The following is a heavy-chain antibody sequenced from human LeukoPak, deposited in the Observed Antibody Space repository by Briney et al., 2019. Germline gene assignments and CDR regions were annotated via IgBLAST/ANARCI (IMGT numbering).Heavy chain of an antibody. Sequence: GGSLRLSCAASGFTFSSYAMSWVRQAPGKGLEWVSAIIGSGGSTYYADSGKGRFTISRDNSKNTLYLQMNSLRDEDTAVYYCARGGAVPYYYYYMDVWGKGTTVTVSS. CDR1: GFTFSSYA. CDR2: IIGSGGST. CDR3: ARGGAVPYYYYYMDV. D-gene: IGHD1-1*01. J-gene: IGHJ6*03. V-gene: IGHV3-23*01.